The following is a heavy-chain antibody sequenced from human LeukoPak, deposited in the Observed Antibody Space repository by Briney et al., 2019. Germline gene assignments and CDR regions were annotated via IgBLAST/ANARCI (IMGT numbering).Heavy chain of an antibody. CDR1: GFTFSGSA. CDR2: IRSKANSYAT. Sequence: GGSLRPSCAASGFTFSGSAMHWVRQASGKGLEWVGRIRSKANSYATVYAASVKGRFTISRDDSKNTAYLQMNSLKTEDTAVYYCARSSGYRLYNWFDPWGQGTLVTVSS. V-gene: IGHV3-73*01. D-gene: IGHD3-22*01. CDR3: ARSSGYRLYNWFDP. J-gene: IGHJ5*02.